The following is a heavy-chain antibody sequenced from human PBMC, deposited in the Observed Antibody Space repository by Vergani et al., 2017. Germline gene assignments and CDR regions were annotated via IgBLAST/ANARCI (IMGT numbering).Heavy chain of an antibody. CDR2: IWYDGSNK. J-gene: IGHJ3*02. Sequence: QVQLVESGGGVVQPGRSLRLSCAASGFTFSSYGMHWVRQAPGKGLEWVAVIWYDGSNKYYADSVKGRFTISRDNSKNTLYLQMNSLRAEDTAVYYCAKGGIAARRRNQDAFDIWGQGTMVTVSS. D-gene: IGHD6-6*01. CDR1: GFTFSSYG. CDR3: AKGGIAARRRNQDAFDI. V-gene: IGHV3-33*06.